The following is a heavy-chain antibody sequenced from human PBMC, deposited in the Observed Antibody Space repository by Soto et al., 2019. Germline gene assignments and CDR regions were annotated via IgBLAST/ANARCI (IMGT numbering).Heavy chain of an antibody. CDR1: GFTFSTYW. CDR2: IKQDGSEK. V-gene: IGHV3-7*01. CDR3: ERAVVVERGDLGDIVF. J-gene: IGHJ3*01. D-gene: IGHD2-15*01. Sequence: PGGSLRLSCAASGFTFSTYWMAWVRRAPGKGLEWVANIKQDGSEKYYVDSVKGRFTISRDNAKNSVYLQMSSLRAEDTSVYYCERAVVVERGDLGDIVFWGKGKMVTVSS.